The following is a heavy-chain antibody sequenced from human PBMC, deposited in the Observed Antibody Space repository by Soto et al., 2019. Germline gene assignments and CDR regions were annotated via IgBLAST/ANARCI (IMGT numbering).Heavy chain of an antibody. CDR3: ARPSGSYLYYFDY. CDR1: GGSISSSSYY. CDR2: IYYSGST. V-gene: IGHV4-39*01. D-gene: IGHD1-26*01. Sequence: QLQLQESGPGLVKPSETLSLTCTVSGGSISSSSYYWGWIRQPPGKGLEWIGSIYYSGSTYYNPSLTSRVSISVDTSKNQFSLKLISVTAADTAVYYCARPSGSYLYYFDYWGQGTLVTVSS. J-gene: IGHJ4*02.